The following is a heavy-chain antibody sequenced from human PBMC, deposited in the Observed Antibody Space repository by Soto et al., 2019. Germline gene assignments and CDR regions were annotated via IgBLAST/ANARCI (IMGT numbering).Heavy chain of an antibody. CDR2: IRSKAYGGTT. J-gene: IGHJ4*02. Sequence: RLSCATSGFTFHDHGMSWVRQAPGKGLEWVGFIRSKAYGGTTEYAASVKGRFTISRDDSKSIAYLQMNSLKTEDTAVYYCTRVALSSFYFDYWGQGTLVTVSS. V-gene: IGHV3-49*04. CDR1: GFTFHDHG. D-gene: IGHD3-16*02. CDR3: TRVALSSFYFDY.